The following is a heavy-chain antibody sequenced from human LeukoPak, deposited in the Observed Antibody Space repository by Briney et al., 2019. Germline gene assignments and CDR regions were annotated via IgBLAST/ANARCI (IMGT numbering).Heavy chain of an antibody. Sequence: GASVKVSCKASGGTFSSYAISWVRQAPGQGLEWMGGIIPIFGTANYAQMFQGRVTITADESTSTAYMELSSLRSEDTAVYYCARMNYPYNWNDGEPDFDYWGQGTLVTVSS. J-gene: IGHJ4*02. CDR2: IIPIFGTA. CDR1: GGTFSSYA. V-gene: IGHV1-69*13. CDR3: ARMNYPYNWNDGEPDFDY. D-gene: IGHD1-1*01.